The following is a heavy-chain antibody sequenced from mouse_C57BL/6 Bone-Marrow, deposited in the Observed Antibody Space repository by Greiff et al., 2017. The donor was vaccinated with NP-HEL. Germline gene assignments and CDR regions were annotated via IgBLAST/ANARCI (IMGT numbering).Heavy chain of an antibody. CDR3: ARGGNLGV. V-gene: IGHV1-69*01. CDR2: IDPSDSYT. CDR1: GYTFTSYW. Sequence: QVQLQQPGAELVMPGASVKLSCKASGYTFTSYWMHWVKQRPGQGLEWIGEIDPSDSYTEYNHAFKGKSTLTVDKSSSTAYMQLSSRTTDDSAVYYCARGGNLGVWGTGTTVTVSS. J-gene: IGHJ1*03.